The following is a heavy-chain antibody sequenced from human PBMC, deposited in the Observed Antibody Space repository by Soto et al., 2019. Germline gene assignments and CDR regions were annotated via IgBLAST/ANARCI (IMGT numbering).Heavy chain of an antibody. CDR3: ARNLWSSSSYFYAMDV. V-gene: IGHV4-30-2*01. D-gene: IGHD6-6*01. J-gene: IGHJ6*02. Sequence: ASETLSLTCAVSGGSISSGVYSWSWIRQPPGKGLEWIGYIYQSGSTYYNPSLKSRVTMSVDRSKNQFSLRLSSVTAADTAVYYCARNLWSSSSYFYAMDVWGQRTTVTVSS. CDR2: IYQSGST. CDR1: GGSISSGVYS.